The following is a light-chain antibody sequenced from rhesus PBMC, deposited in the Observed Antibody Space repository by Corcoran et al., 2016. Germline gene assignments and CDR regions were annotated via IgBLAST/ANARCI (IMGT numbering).Light chain of an antibody. J-gene: IGKJ3*01. Sequence: DIQMTQSPSSLSASVGDRVTITCRASENVNNYLHWYQPKPGKAPELLIYKASTLQSGVPSRFSGSGSGTDFTLTISSLQPEDFATYYCQHSYGSPFTFGPGTKLDIK. CDR2: KAS. V-gene: IGKV1-74*01. CDR1: ENVNNY. CDR3: QHSYGSPFT.